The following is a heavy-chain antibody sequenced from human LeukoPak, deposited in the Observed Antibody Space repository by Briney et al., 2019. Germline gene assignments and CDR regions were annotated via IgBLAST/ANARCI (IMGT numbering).Heavy chain of an antibody. V-gene: IGHV3-7*03. CDR2: IKQDGSEK. CDR1: GFTFSSYS. J-gene: IGHJ4*02. D-gene: IGHD2-21*01. Sequence: PGGSLRLSCAASGFTFSSYSMNWVRQAPGKGLEWVANIKQDGSEKYYVDSVKGRFTISRDNAKNSLYLQMNSLRVEDTAMYFCATGSIRFWGQGTLVTVSS. CDR3: ATGSIRF.